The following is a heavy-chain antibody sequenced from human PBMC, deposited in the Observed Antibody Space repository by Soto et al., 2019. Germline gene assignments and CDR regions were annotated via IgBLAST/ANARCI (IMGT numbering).Heavy chain of an antibody. Sequence: QVQLQESGPGLVKPSETLSLTCTVSGGSISTYYWSWIGQPPGKGLEWIGYIYYSGSTNYNPSLKSRVTISVDTSKNQFSLKLSSVTAADTAVYYCARETRGSVDYWGQGTLVTVSS. J-gene: IGHJ4*02. CDR3: ARETRGSVDY. D-gene: IGHD3-16*01. CDR2: IYYSGST. CDR1: GGSISTYY. V-gene: IGHV4-59*01.